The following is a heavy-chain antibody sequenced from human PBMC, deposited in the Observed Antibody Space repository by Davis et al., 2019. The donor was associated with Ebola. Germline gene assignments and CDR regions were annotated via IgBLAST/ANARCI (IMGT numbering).Heavy chain of an antibody. V-gene: IGHV3-23*01. Sequence: GESLKISCAASGFTFSSYAMSWVRQAPGKGLEWVSAISGSGGSTYYADSVKGRFTISRDNSKNTLYLQMNSLRAEDTAVYYCAKKKGWRWLQGWGQGTLVTVSS. CDR1: GFTFSSYA. CDR3: AKKKGWRWLQG. D-gene: IGHD5-24*01. CDR2: ISGSGGST. J-gene: IGHJ4*02.